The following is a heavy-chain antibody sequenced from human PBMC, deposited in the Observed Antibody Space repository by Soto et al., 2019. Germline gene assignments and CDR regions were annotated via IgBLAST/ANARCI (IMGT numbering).Heavy chain of an antibody. V-gene: IGHV3-30*18. CDR3: AKERGVLDAFDI. J-gene: IGHJ3*02. CDR1: GFTSSSFV. CDR2: ISSDGNNQ. Sequence: QVQLVESGGGVVQPGTSLRLSCAASGFTSSSFVIHWVRQAPGKGLEWLAAISSDGNNQYYADSVKGRFTISRDNSKKTLYLQVNSLRAEDTAVYFCAKERGVLDAFDIWGQGTMVTVS. D-gene: IGHD3-10*01.